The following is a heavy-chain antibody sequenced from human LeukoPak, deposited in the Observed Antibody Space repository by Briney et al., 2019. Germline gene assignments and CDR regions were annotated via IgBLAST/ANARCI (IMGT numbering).Heavy chain of an antibody. CDR3: ARDLGGAPGTLAPYYFDY. V-gene: IGHV1-69*04. Sequence: ASVKVSCKASGGTFSSYAISWVRQAPGQGLEWMGRIIPILGIANHAQKFQGRVTITADKSTSTAYMELSSLRSEDTAVYYCARDLGGAPGTLAPYYFDYWGQGTLVTVSS. CDR1: GGTFSSYA. J-gene: IGHJ4*02. CDR2: IIPILGIA. D-gene: IGHD6-13*01.